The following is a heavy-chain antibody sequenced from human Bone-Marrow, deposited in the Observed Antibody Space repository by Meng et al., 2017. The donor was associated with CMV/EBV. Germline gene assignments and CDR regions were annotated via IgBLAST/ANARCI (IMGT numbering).Heavy chain of an antibody. V-gene: IGHV1-69*05. CDR3: AKAFGNSPVYYYYGMDV. J-gene: IGHJ6*02. D-gene: IGHD4-23*01. CDR1: GGTFSSYA. CDR2: IIPIFGTA. Sequence: SVKVSCKASGGTFSSYAISWVRQAPGQGLEWMGGIIPIFGTANYAQKFQGRVTITTDESTSTAYMELSSLRSEETAVYYCAKAFGNSPVYYYYGMDVWGQGHTVPVAS.